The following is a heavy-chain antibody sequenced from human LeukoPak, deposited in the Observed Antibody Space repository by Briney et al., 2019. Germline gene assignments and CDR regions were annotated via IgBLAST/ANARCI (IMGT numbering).Heavy chain of an antibody. CDR2: ISGSGGST. D-gene: IGHD2-8*01. CDR3: AKDRSCINDVCHGGFDY. Sequence: PSETLSLTCAVYGGSFSGYYWSWVRQAPGKGLEWVSTISGSGGSTYYADSVKGRFTISRDNSKNTVYLQMNSLRAEDTAVYYCAKDRSCINDVCHGGFDYWGQGTLVTVSS. CDR1: GGSFSGYY. V-gene: IGHV3-23*01. J-gene: IGHJ4*02.